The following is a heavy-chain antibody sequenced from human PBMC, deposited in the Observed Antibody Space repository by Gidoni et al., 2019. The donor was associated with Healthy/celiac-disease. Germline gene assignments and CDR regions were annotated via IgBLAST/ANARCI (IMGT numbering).Heavy chain of an antibody. J-gene: IGHJ5*02. CDR2: IGGSGGST. Sequence: EVQLLESGGGLVQPRGSLRPSCAASGFTFRSYAMSWVRQAPGTGLEWVSAIGGSGGSTYYADSVKGRFTISRDNSKNTLYLQMNSLRAEDTAVYYCAKGPPRKPKYFGALDPWGQGTLVTVSS. CDR1: GFTFRSYA. D-gene: IGHD2-21*01. V-gene: IGHV3-23*01. CDR3: AKGPPRKPKYFGALDP.